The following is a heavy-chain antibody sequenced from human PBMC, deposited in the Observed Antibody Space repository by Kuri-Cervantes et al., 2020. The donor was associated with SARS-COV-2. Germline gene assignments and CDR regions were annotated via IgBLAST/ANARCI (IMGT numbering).Heavy chain of an antibody. CDR3: TRDDFWSGYYPY. J-gene: IGHJ4*02. CDR2: IRSKAYGGTT. D-gene: IGHD3-3*01. Sequence: GSLRLSCAASGFTFSYYYMSGVRQAPGKGLEWVGFIRSKAYGGTTEYAASVKGRFTISRDDSKSIAYLQMNSLKTEDTAVYYCTRDDFWSGYYPYWGQGTLVTVSS. V-gene: IGHV3-22*01. CDR1: GFTFSYYY.